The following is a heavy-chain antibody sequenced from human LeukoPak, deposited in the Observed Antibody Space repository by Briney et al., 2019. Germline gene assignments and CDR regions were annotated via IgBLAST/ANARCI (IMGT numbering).Heavy chain of an antibody. CDR1: GFTFSGYG. D-gene: IGHD5-18*01. J-gene: IGHJ4*02. CDR3: AKDWGYTTMVSYYFDY. V-gene: IGHV3-33*06. CDR2: IWYDGNNK. Sequence: GGSLRLSCAASGFTFSGYGMHWVRQAPDKGLEWVAVIWYDGNNKYYADSVKGRFTTSRDNSKNTLYLQMNSLRAEDTAVYYCAKDWGYTTMVSYYFDYWGQGALVTVSS.